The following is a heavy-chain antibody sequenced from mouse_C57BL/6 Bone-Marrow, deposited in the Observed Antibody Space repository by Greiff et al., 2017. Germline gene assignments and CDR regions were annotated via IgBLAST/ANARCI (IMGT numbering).Heavy chain of an antibody. D-gene: IGHD1-1*01. V-gene: IGHV1-50*01. J-gene: IGHJ4*01. CDR2: IDPSDSYT. CDR1: GYTFTSYW. Sequence: QVQLQQSGAELVKPGASVKLSCKASGYTFTSYWMQWVKQRSGQGLEWIGEIDPSDSYTNYNQKFKGKATLTVDTSSSTAYMQLSSLTSEDSAVYYCAREYYGSYYYAMDYWGQGTSVTVSS. CDR3: AREYYGSYYYAMDY.